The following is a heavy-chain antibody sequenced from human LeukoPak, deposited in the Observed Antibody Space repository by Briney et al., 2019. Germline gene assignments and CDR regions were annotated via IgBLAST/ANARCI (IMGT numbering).Heavy chain of an antibody. CDR1: GYTFPSYG. CDR2: ISAYNGNT. V-gene: IGHV1-18*01. Sequence: ASVKVSWKASGYTFPSYGISWVRQAPGQGLEWMGWISAYNGNTNYAQKLQGRVTMTTDTSTSTAYMELRSLRSDDTAVYYCARVTFGGIIVTPDAFDIWGQGTMVTVSS. J-gene: IGHJ3*02. D-gene: IGHD3-16*02. CDR3: ARVTFGGIIVTPDAFDI.